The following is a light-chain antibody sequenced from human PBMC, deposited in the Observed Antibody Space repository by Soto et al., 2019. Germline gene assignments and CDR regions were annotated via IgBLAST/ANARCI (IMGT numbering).Light chain of an antibody. CDR1: QRVSASY. J-gene: IGKJ5*01. Sequence: EIVLTQSPGTLSLSPGERATLSCRASQRVSASYLAWYQQKPGQAPRLVIYGASSRATGFPDRFSGSGSGTDFTLTISRLEPEDFAVYYCQQYDTSATFGQGTRLEI. CDR2: GAS. V-gene: IGKV3-20*01. CDR3: QQYDTSAT.